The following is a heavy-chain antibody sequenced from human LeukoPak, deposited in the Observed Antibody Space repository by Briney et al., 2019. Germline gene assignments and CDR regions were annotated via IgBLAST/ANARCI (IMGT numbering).Heavy chain of an antibody. CDR3: ARSGYFDL. J-gene: IGHJ2*01. CDR1: GGSISSYY. D-gene: IGHD3-3*01. V-gene: IGHV4-59*01. CDR2: IYYSGST. Sequence: PSETLSLTCTVSGGSISSYYWNWIRQPPGKGLEWIGNIYYSGSTNYNPSLRSRVTISVDTSKNQFSLRLSSVTAADTAVYYCARSGYFDLWGRGTLVTVSS.